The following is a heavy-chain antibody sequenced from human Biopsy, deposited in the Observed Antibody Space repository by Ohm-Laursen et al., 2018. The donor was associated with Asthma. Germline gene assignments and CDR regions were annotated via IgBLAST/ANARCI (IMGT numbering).Heavy chain of an antibody. CDR1: GGSISSGGYY. CDR3: ARVPHCDILAGFTLRYYYGMDV. V-gene: IGHV4-31*11. Sequence: SQTLSLTWAVSGGSISSGGYYWSWIRQPPGKGLEWIGYIYYSGSTYYNPSLKSRVTISVDTSKNQFSLKLSSVTVADTAVYYCARVPHCDILAGFTLRYYYGMDVWGQGTTVTVSS. CDR2: IYYSGST. J-gene: IGHJ6*02. D-gene: IGHD3-9*01.